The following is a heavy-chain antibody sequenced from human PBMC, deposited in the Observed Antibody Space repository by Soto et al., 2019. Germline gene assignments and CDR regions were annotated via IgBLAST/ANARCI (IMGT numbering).Heavy chain of an antibody. J-gene: IGHJ6*02. Sequence: QVQLVQTGAEVKKPGASMKVSCKASGYSFTSYAMHWVRQAPGQRLEWMGWINAGNGNTKYSQMFQGRVNITRDTPARETYMEVNCLRSEDTDVYCCASSYYDDSCGYSSLYYYYGMDVWGQGTTVTVSS. CDR2: INAGNGNT. CDR3: ASSYYDDSCGYSSLYYYYGMDV. V-gene: IGHV1-3*01. CDR1: GYSFTSYA. D-gene: IGHD3-22*01.